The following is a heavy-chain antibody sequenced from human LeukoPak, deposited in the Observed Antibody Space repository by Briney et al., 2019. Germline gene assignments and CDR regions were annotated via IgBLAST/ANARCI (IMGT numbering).Heavy chain of an antibody. CDR3: ARGIRLGYGSGRDWFDP. Sequence: SETLSLTCTVSGGFISSYYWSWIRQPAGKGLEWIGGIYTSGSTNYNPSLKSRVAMSLDTSKTRFSLKLNSVPAADTAVYYCARGIRLGYGSGRDWFDPWGQGTLVTVSS. V-gene: IGHV4-4*07. D-gene: IGHD3-10*01. CDR2: IYTSGST. J-gene: IGHJ5*02. CDR1: GGFISSYY.